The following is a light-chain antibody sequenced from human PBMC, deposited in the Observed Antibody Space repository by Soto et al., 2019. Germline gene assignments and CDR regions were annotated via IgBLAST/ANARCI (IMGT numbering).Light chain of an antibody. CDR3: QHYNKWPIT. CDR2: DAS. CDR1: QSVSSSY. V-gene: IGKV3D-15*01. Sequence: EIVLTQSPGTLSLSPWERAPLYCMASQSVSSSYLAWYQQKPGQAPRLLIYDASSRATGIPTRFSGSGSGTEFTLTISSLQSEDFAVYFCQHYNKWPITFGQGTRLAIK. J-gene: IGKJ5*01.